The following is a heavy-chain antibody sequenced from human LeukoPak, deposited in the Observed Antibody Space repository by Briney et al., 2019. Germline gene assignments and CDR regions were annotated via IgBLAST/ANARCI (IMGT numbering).Heavy chain of an antibody. CDR3: ARGDFPDYSYYYMDV. D-gene: IGHD3-3*01. J-gene: IGHJ6*03. CDR1: GASFSGYY. CDR2: INRSGST. V-gene: IGHV4-34*01. Sequence: SETLSLTCAVYGASFSGYYWTWIRQPPGKGLEWIGEINRSGSTNYNPSLKSRVTISVDTSKNQFSLKLTSVTAADTAIYYCARGDFPDYSYYYMDVWGKGTTVTVAS.